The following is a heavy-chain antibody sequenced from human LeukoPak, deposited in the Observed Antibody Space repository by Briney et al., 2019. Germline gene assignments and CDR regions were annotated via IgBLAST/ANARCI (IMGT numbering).Heavy chain of an antibody. V-gene: IGHV3-23*01. CDR3: VRDRGIVGQSDP. CDR2: ISGSGGST. CDR1: GFTFSSYA. D-gene: IGHD2-15*01. J-gene: IGHJ5*02. Sequence: GGSLRLSCAASGFTFSSYAMSWVRRAPGKGLEWVSAISGSGGSTYYADSVKGRFTISRDNSKNTLYLQMNSLRAEDTAVYYCVRDRGIVGQSDPWGQGTLVTVSS.